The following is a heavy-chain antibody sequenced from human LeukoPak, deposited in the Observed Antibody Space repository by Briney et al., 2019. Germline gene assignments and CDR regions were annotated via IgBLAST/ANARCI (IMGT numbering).Heavy chain of an antibody. CDR3: AKDRDYIMGIVDY. CDR1: GFTFSRNC. J-gene: IGHJ4*02. D-gene: IGHD4/OR15-4a*01. Sequence: GGSLRLSCAASGFTFSRNCMHWVRQAPGKGLEWVAVIWYDGSNEYYADSVKGRFTVSRDNSKNTMYLQMNSLRAEDTAVYYCAKDRDYIMGIVDYWGQGTLVTVSS. CDR2: IWYDGSNE. V-gene: IGHV3-33*06.